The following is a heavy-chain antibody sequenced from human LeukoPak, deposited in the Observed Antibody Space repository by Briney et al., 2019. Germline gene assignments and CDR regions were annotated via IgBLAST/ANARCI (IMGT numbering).Heavy chain of an antibody. Sequence: SVKVSCKAFGGTFSSYAISWVRQAPGQGLEWMGRIIPIFGTANYAQKFQGRVTITTDESTSTAYMELSSLRSEDTAVYYCAREAKLDPSYYYYYMDVWGKGTTITVSS. J-gene: IGHJ6*03. CDR3: AREAKLDPSYYYYYMDV. CDR2: IIPIFGTA. D-gene: IGHD1-1*01. CDR1: GGTFSSYA. V-gene: IGHV1-69*05.